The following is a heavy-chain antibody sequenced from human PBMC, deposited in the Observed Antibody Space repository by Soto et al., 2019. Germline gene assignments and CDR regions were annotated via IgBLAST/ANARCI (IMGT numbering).Heavy chain of an antibody. V-gene: IGHV1-69*08. D-gene: IGHD5-12*01. J-gene: IGHJ4*02. CDR1: GGTFSTST. CDR3: ARDSPIGSVFSGYDAIDV. Sequence: QVQLVQSGAEVKEPGSSVKVSCKASGGTFSTSTFTWVRQAPGQGREWMGRIIPILDTADYAQKFQGSVTITADKATSTVFMELSSLRSKDTGIYYCARDSPIGSVFSGYDAIDVWGQGTLVTVSP. CDR2: IIPILDTA.